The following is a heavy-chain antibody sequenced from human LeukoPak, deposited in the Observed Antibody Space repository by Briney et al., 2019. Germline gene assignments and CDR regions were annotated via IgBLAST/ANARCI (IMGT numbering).Heavy chain of an antibody. CDR1: GYTFTSYG. Sequence: ASVKVSCKASGYTFTSYGISWVRQAPGQGLEWMGWISAYNGNTNYAQKLQGRVTMTTDTSTSTAYMELRSLRSDDTAVYHCARDSLICSSTSCYGDGSEYYYYYCGMDVWGQGTTVTVSS. V-gene: IGHV1-18*01. D-gene: IGHD2-2*01. CDR3: ARDSLICSSTSCYGDGSEYYYYYCGMDV. CDR2: ISAYNGNT. J-gene: IGHJ6*02.